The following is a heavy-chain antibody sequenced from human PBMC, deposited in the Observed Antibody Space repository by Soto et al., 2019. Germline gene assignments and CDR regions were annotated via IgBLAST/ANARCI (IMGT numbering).Heavy chain of an antibody. CDR1: GGSISSGDYY. D-gene: IGHD3-22*01. V-gene: IGHV4-30-4*01. J-gene: IGHJ4*02. Sequence: SETLSLTCTVSGGSISSGDYYWSWIRQPPGKGLEWIGYIYYSGSTYYNPSLKSRVTISVDTSKNQFSLKLSSVTAADTAVYYCARDIRAYYDSSAYLDYWGQGTLVTVSS. CDR2: IYYSGST. CDR3: ARDIRAYYDSSAYLDY.